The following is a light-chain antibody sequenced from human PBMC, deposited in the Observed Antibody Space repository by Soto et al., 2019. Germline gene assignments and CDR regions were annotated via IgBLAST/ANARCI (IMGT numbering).Light chain of an antibody. CDR1: QTVSSY. CDR3: QQRYNWLT. J-gene: IGKJ4*01. Sequence: IVLTQSPATLSLSPGERATLSCRARQTVSSYLSWYQHKPGQAPMLLIYGVSNRATGILARFSGSGSGTDFTLTISSLEPEDSAVYYCQQRYNWLTFGGGTKVEIK. V-gene: IGKV3-11*01. CDR2: GVS.